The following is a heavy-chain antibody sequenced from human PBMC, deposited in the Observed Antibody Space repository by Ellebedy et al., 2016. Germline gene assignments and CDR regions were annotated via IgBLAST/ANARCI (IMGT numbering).Heavy chain of an antibody. J-gene: IGHJ4*02. Sequence: GESLKISCAASGFRVTSNDMSWVRQAPGKGLEWVSAISGSGGSTYYADSVKGRFTISRDNSKNTLYLQMNSLRAEDTAVYYCAKDPMIVVVTSGDYFDYWGQGTLVTVSS. CDR2: ISGSGGST. V-gene: IGHV3-23*01. CDR3: AKDPMIVVVTSGDYFDY. CDR1: GFRVTSND. D-gene: IGHD3-22*01.